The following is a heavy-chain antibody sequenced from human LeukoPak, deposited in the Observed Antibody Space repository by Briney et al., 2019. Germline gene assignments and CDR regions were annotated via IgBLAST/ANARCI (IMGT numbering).Heavy chain of an antibody. CDR2: ISSAGNYI. Sequence: GGSLRLSCAASGFTFSSYSMNWVRQAPGNGLEWVSSISSAGNYIYYADSVKGRFTISRDNAKNSLYLQVNSLRAEDTAVYYCARWVNSGSYKLYYGVDVWGQGTTVTVSS. CDR3: ARWVNSGSYKLYYGVDV. D-gene: IGHD1-26*01. J-gene: IGHJ6*02. V-gene: IGHV3-21*01. CDR1: GFTFSSYS.